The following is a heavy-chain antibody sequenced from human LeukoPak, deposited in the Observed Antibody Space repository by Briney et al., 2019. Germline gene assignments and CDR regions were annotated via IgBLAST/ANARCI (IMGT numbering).Heavy chain of an antibody. CDR1: GGSISSYY. Sequence: SETLSLTCTVSGGSISSYYWSWIRQPPGKGLEWIGYIYYSGSTNYNPSLKSRVTLSVDTSKNHFSLKLNSVTAADTAVYYCAREITSRRGHYFDYWGQGTLVTVSS. V-gene: IGHV4-59*12. J-gene: IGHJ4*02. D-gene: IGHD1-14*01. CDR2: IYYSGST. CDR3: AREITSRRGHYFDY.